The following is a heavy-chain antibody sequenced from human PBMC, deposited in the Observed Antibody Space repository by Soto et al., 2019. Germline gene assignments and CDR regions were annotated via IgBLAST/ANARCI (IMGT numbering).Heavy chain of an antibody. CDR3: ARERVRGQLWSYGMDV. CDR1: GGSISSGGYY. J-gene: IGHJ6*02. Sequence: QVQLQESGPGLVKPSQTLSLTCTVSGGSISSGGYYWSWIRQHPGKGLEWIGYIYYSGSTYYNPSLKSRVTISVDTSKNQFALKLSSVTAADTAVYYCARERVRGQLWSYGMDVWGQGTTVTVSS. D-gene: IGHD5-18*01. CDR2: IYYSGST. V-gene: IGHV4-31*03.